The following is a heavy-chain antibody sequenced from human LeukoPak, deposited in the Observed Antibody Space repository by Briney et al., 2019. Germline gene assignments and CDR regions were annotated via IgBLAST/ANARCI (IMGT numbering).Heavy chain of an antibody. CDR2: INPNSGGT. Sequence: ASVKVSCKASGYTFTGYYMHWVRQAPGQGLEWMGWINPNSGGTNYAQKFQGRVTMTRDTSISTAYMELSRLRSDDTAVYYCARVDYDFWSGSNWFDPWGQGTLVTVSS. J-gene: IGHJ5*02. V-gene: IGHV1-2*02. CDR3: ARVDYDFWSGSNWFDP. D-gene: IGHD3-3*01. CDR1: GYTFTGYY.